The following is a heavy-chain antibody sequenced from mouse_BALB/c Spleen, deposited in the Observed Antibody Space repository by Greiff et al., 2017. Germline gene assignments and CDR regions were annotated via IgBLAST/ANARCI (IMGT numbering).Heavy chain of an antibody. Sequence: EVQVVESGGGLVQPGGSRKLSCAASGFTFSDYGMAWVRQAPGKGPEWVAFISNLAYSIYYADTVTGRFTISRENAKNTLYLEMSSLRSEDTAMYYCARGLLRYGYFDYWGQGTTLTVSS. CDR3: ARGLLRYGYFDY. CDR1: GFTFSDYG. J-gene: IGHJ2*01. V-gene: IGHV5-15*02. CDR2: ISNLAYSI. D-gene: IGHD1-1*01.